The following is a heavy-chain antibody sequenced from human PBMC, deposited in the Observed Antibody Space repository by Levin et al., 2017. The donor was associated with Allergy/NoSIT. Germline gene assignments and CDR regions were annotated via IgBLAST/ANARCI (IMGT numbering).Heavy chain of an antibody. CDR3: ARNDYGDYVENFDY. V-gene: IGHV1-2*02. Sequence: ASVKVSCEAAGYTFTDHYMHWVRQAPRQGLEWMGWVNCNSGDTHYAQKFQDRVTMTRDTSITTAYIEVSSLRFDDTALYFCARNDYGDYVENFDYWGQGTLVTVSS. D-gene: IGHD4-17*01. CDR1: GYTFTDHY. J-gene: IGHJ4*02. CDR2: VNCNSGDT.